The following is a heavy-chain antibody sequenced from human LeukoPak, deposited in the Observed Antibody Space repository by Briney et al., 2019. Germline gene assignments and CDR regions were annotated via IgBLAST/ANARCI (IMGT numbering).Heavy chain of an antibody. D-gene: IGHD3-22*01. CDR2: IIPIFGTA. V-gene: IGHV1-69*13. Sequence: SVKVSCKASGGTFSSYAISWVRQAPGQGLEWMGGIIPIFGTANYAQKFQGRVTITADESTSTAYMELRSLRSGDTAVYYCARRETYYYDSSGYYQYFQHWGQGTLVTVSS. CDR1: GGTFSSYA. J-gene: IGHJ1*01. CDR3: ARRETYYYDSSGYYQYFQH.